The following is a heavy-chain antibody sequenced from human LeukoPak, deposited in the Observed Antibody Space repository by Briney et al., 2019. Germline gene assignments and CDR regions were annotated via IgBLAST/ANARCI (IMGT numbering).Heavy chain of an antibody. J-gene: IGHJ4*02. D-gene: IGHD2-8*01. CDR3: ARDLGKSLPAVMAWAY. CDR2: IYYSGST. Sequence: SETLSLTCTVSGGSISSGDSYWSWIRQPPGKGLEWIGYIYYSGSTYYNPSLKSRVTISVDTSKNQFSLKLSSVTAADTAVYYCARDLGKSLPAVMAWAYWGQGTLVTVSS. CDR1: GGSISSGDSY. V-gene: IGHV4-30-4*02.